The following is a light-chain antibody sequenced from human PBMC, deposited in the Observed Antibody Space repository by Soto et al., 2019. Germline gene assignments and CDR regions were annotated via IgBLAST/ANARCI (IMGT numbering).Light chain of an antibody. CDR3: QQYDNWPTWT. V-gene: IGKV3-15*01. CDR2: FAS. J-gene: IGKJ1*01. CDR1: QFVGNK. Sequence: EVVMTQSPATLSVSPGEGATPSCRASQFVGNKLAWFQQKPGQAPRLLIYFASTRAAGIPARFSGSGSGTEFSLTISSLQSEDFAVYYCQQYDNWPTWTFGQGTKVDIK.